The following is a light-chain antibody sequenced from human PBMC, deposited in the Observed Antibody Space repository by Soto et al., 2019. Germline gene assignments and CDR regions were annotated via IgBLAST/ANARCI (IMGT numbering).Light chain of an antibody. V-gene: IGKV3-11*01. CDR2: DAS. J-gene: IGKJ1*01. CDR1: QSVSTS. CDR3: QVRDVWPS. Sequence: TMLTQPPFTLAVSPDESAVLSCRSSQSVSTSLACYQHKPGQAPRLFIYDASKRAPGIPARFTGSGSGAHFTLTISSLEPEDIAVYYCQVRDVWPSFGQGTKV.